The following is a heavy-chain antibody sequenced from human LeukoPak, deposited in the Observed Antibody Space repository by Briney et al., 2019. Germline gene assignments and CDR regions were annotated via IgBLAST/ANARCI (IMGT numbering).Heavy chain of an antibody. J-gene: IGHJ4*02. V-gene: IGHV1-18*01. CDR3: ARDGTSTDDY. D-gene: IGHD2-2*01. CDR1: GYTFSNFG. Sequence: ASVRVSCKTSGYTFSNFGINWVRPAPGQGLEWMGWISGNNDNPNYGQKFQGRFTVTTDSSTSTAYMELRNLTFDDTAVYYCARDGTSTDDYWGQGTLVTVSS. CDR2: ISGNNDNP.